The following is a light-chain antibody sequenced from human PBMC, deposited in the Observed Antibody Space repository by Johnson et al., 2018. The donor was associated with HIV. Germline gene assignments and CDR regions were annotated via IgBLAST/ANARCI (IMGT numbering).Light chain of an antibody. V-gene: IGLV1-51*02. CDR2: END. CDR3: GTWDTSLNVLYV. CDR1: SSNIGNNY. Sequence: QSVLTQPPSVSAAPGQRVTISCSGSSSNIGNNYVSWYQQLPGTAPKLLIYENDKRPSGIPDRFSGSKSGTSAALGITGLKTGDEADYYCGTWDTSLNVLYVFGTGTKVTVI. J-gene: IGLJ1*01.